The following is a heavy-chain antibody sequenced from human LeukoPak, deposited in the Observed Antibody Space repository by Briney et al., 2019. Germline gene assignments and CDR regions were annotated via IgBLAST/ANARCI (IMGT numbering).Heavy chain of an antibody. J-gene: IGHJ5*02. CDR2: INPKSGGT. CDR3: ARIRLPTLGYELPHRRACSDP. D-gene: IGHD3-16*01. Sequence: ASVKVSCKASGYTFSAYYIHWVRQAPGQGLEWMGWINPKSGGTNYAQKFQGRVSMTGDTSINSANLELRSLRSDDTAMYYCARIRLPTLGYELPHRRACSDPWGQGTLVTVSS. CDR1: GYTFSAYY. V-gene: IGHV1-2*02.